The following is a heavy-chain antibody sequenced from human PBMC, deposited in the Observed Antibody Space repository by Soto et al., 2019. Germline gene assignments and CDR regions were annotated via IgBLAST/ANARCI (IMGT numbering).Heavy chain of an antibody. CDR3: ARVVNGGNSGDYYYGMDV. D-gene: IGHD2-21*02. CDR2: IYYSGST. CDR1: GGSISSGGYY. Sequence: QVQLQESGPGLVKPSQTLSLTCTVSGGSISSGGYYWSWIRQHPWKGLEWIGYIYYSGSTYYNPSLKSRVTISVDTSKNQFSLKLSSVTAADTAVYYCARVVNGGNSGDYYYGMDVWGQGTTVTVSS. J-gene: IGHJ6*02. V-gene: IGHV4-31*03.